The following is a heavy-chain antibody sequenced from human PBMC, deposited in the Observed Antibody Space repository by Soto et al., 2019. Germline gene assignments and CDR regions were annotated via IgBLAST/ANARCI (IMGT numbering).Heavy chain of an antibody. Sequence: QLQLRESGPGLVKPSETLSLTCTVSGGSISGGVGGLYYWSWIRQPPGKGREWIGYIYESGSTYYNPSLTTRVTLSVDTSKNHFSLRPSSVTAADTAVYYCARDVIPLTTDWYFDLWGRGTLVTVSS. CDR3: ARDVIPLTTDWYFDL. V-gene: IGHV4-30-4*08. CDR2: IYESGST. D-gene: IGHD4-17*01. J-gene: IGHJ2*01. CDR1: GGSISGGVGGLYY.